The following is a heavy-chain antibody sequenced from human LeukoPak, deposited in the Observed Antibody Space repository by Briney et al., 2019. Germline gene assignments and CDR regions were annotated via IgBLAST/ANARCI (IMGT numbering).Heavy chain of an antibody. CDR1: GFTFSSYE. Sequence: GGSLRFSCAASGFTFSSYEMNWVRQAPGKGLEWVSYISGSSSTIYYEDSVKGRFTISRDNAKNSLYLQMNSLRAEDTAVYYCAKGQNWNYDSWFDPWGQGTLVTVSS. CDR3: AKGQNWNYDSWFDP. V-gene: IGHV3-48*03. D-gene: IGHD1-7*01. J-gene: IGHJ5*02. CDR2: ISGSSSTI.